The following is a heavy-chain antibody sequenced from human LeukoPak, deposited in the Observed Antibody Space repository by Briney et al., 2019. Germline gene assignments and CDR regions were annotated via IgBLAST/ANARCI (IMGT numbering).Heavy chain of an antibody. CDR1: GYTFTSYG. Sequence: ASVKVSCKASGYTFTSYGISWVRQAPGQGLEWMGWISAYNGNTNYAQKLQGRVTMTTDTSTSTAYMELRSLRSDDTAVYYCARDYLEYGDYGHGTWGQGTLVTVSS. J-gene: IGHJ5*02. D-gene: IGHD4-17*01. CDR3: ARDYLEYGDYGHGT. CDR2: ISAYNGNT. V-gene: IGHV1-18*01.